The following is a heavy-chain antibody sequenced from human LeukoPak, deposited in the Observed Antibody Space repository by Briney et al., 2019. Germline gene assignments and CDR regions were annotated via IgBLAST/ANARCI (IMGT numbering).Heavy chain of an antibody. CDR1: GFTFDDYA. CDR3: AKYQPGSAIGGYAFDI. V-gene: IGHV3-9*03. CDR2: ISWNSGSI. Sequence: GGSLRLSCAASGFTFDDYAMHWVRQAPGKGLEWVSGISWNSGSIGYADSVKGRFTISRDNAKNSLYLQMNSLRAEDMALYYCAKYQPGSAIGGYAFDIWGQGTMVTVSS. J-gene: IGHJ3*02. D-gene: IGHD2-8*02.